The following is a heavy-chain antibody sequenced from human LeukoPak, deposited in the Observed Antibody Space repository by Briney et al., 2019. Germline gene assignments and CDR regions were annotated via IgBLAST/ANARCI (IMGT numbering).Heavy chain of an antibody. D-gene: IGHD3-22*01. J-gene: IGHJ4*02. CDR3: AKGTNYYDSSGYYFFDY. CDR1: GFTFSSYG. V-gene: IGHV3-23*01. Sequence: PGGSLRLSCAASGFTFSSYGMSWVRQAPGKGLKWVSAISGSGGSTYYADSVKGRFTISRDNSKNTLYLQMNSLRAEDTAVYYCAKGTNYYDSSGYYFFDYWGQGTLVTVSS. CDR2: ISGSGGST.